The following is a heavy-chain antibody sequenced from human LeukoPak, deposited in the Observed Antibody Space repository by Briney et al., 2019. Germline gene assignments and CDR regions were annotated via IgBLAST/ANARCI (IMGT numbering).Heavy chain of an antibody. CDR2: IIHSGST. CDR1: GGSFSGYY. D-gene: IGHD3-10*01. Sequence: PSETLSLTCAVYGGSFSGYYWSWIRQPPGKGLEWIGEIIHSGSTNYNPSLKSRVTISVDTSKNQFSLKLSSVTAADTAVYYCARRGDYYGSGSRYWGQGTLVTVSS. J-gene: IGHJ4*02. V-gene: IGHV4-34*12. CDR3: ARRGDYYGSGSRY.